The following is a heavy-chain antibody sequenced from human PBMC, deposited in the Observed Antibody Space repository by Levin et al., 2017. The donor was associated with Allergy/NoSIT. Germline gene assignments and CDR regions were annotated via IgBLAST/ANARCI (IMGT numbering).Heavy chain of an antibody. J-gene: IGHJ5*02. CDR1: GFTFSDYY. D-gene: IGHD5-18*01. CDR3: ARDRLPRGYLVGDWFDP. V-gene: IGHV3-11*01. Sequence: SCAASGFTFSDYYMSWIRQAPGKGLEWVSYISSSGSTIYYADSVKGRFTISRDNAKNSLYLQMNSLRAEDTAVYYCARDRLPRGYLVGDWFDPWGQGTLVTVSS. CDR2: ISSSGSTI.